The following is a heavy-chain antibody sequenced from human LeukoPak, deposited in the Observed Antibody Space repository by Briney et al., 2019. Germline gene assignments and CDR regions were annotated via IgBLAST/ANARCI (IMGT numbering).Heavy chain of an antibody. CDR3: ARDLAAAGDYYYYGTDV. J-gene: IGHJ6*04. CDR1: GFTFSSYA. V-gene: IGHV3-30*04. D-gene: IGHD6-13*01. CDR2: ISYDGSNK. Sequence: PGRSLRLSCAASGFTFSSYAMHWVRQAPGKGLEWVAVISYDGSNKYYADSVKGRFTISRDNSKNTLYLQMNSLRAEDTAVYYCARDLAAAGDYYYYGTDVWGKGTTVTVSS.